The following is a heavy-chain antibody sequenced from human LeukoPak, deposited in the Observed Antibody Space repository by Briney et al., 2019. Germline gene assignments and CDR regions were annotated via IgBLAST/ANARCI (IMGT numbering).Heavy chain of an antibody. CDR3: ARDSYYDSSGYFPYY. J-gene: IGHJ4*02. V-gene: IGHV1-69*04. CDR2: IIPIFGIA. Sequence: SVKVSCKAPGGTFSSYAISWVRQAPGQGLEWMGRIIPIFGIANYAQKFQGRVTITADKSTSTTYMELSSLRSEDTAVYYCARDSYYDSSGYFPYYWGQRTLVTVSS. D-gene: IGHD3-22*01. CDR1: GGTFSSYA.